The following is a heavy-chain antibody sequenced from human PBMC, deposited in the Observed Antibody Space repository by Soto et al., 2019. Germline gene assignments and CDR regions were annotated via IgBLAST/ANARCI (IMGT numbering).Heavy chain of an antibody. V-gene: IGHV1-69*04. CDR3: ARDSFGGYSGYDEDNWFDP. Sequence: SVKVSCKASGGTFSSYTISWVRQAPGQGLEWMGRIIPILGIANYAQKFQGRVTITADKSTSTAYMELSSLRSEDTAVYYCARDSFGGYSGYDEDNWFDPWGQGTLVTVSS. D-gene: IGHD5-12*01. J-gene: IGHJ5*02. CDR1: GGTFSSYT. CDR2: IIPILGIA.